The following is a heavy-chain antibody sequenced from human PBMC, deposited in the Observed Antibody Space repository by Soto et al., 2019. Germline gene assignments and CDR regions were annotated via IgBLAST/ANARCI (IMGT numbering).Heavy chain of an antibody. CDR1: GFTFSSYA. CDR2: ISGSGGST. D-gene: IGHD6-19*01. CDR3: SKDRRAGTGADY. V-gene: IGHV3-23*01. Sequence: EVQLLESGGGLVQPGGSLRLSCAASGFTFSSYAMSWVRQAPGKGLEWVSAISGSGGSTYYADSVKGRFTISRDNSKNTLYLQMNSLRAEDTAVYYCSKDRRAGTGADYWGQGTLVTVSS. J-gene: IGHJ4*02.